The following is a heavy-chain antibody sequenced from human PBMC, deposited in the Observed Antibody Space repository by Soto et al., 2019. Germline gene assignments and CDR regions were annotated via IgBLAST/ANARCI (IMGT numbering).Heavy chain of an antibody. Sequence: SETLPLTCTVSGGSISSYYWSWIRQPPGKGLEWIGYIYYSGSINYNPSLKSRVTISVDTSKNQFSLKLSSVTAADTAVYYCARSPWNYVVSHYYYGMDVWGQGTTVTVSS. D-gene: IGHD1-7*01. CDR1: GGSISSYY. CDR2: IYYSGSI. CDR3: ARSPWNYVVSHYYYGMDV. V-gene: IGHV4-59*01. J-gene: IGHJ6*02.